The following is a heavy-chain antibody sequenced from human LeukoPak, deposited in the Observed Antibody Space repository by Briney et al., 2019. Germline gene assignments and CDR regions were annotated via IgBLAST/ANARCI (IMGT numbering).Heavy chain of an antibody. V-gene: IGHV3-23*01. Sequence: GGSLRLSCPASGFTFGNYGMSWVRQAPGKGLEWVSSISGSGGSTYYAGSVKGRFTISRDNSKNTLYLQMNSLSAEDAAIYYCAKRGSSIYYWSSPGPHYYYYMDVWGRGTTVTVSS. J-gene: IGHJ6*03. CDR1: GFTFGNYG. CDR3: AKRGSSIYYWSSPGPHYYYYMDV. D-gene: IGHD6-13*01. CDR2: ISGSGGST.